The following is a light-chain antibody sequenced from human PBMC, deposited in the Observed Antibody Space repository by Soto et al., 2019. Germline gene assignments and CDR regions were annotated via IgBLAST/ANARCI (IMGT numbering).Light chain of an antibody. V-gene: IGLV2-14*01. CDR1: SSDVGGYNY. Sequence: QSVLTQPASVSGSPGQSITISCTGTSSDVGGYNYVSWYQHHPGKAPKLMIYEVSNRPSGVSKRFSGSKSGNTASLTISGLQAEDEADYYCSSYTSNKTVVFGGGTKLTVL. CDR3: SSYTSNKTVV. J-gene: IGLJ2*01. CDR2: EVS.